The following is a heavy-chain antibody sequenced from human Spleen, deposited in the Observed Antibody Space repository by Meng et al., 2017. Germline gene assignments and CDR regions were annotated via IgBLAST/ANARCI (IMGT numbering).Heavy chain of an antibody. D-gene: IGHD6-13*01. J-gene: IGHJ6*02. CDR2: ISSSSSYI. CDR1: GFTFSSYA. CDR3: ARDSSRAAAARYYYYGMDV. V-gene: IGHV3-21*01. Sequence: GESLKISCAASGFTFSSYAMSWVRQAPGKGLEWVSSISSSSSYIYYADSVKGRFTISRDNAKNSLYLQMNSLRAEDTAVYYCARDSSRAAAARYYYYGMDVWGQGTTVTVSS.